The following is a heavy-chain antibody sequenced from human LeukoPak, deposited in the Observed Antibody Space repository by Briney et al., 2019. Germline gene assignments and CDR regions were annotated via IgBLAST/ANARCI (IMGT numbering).Heavy chain of an antibody. J-gene: IGHJ5*02. CDR2: IYHSGST. CDR1: GGSISSSNW. V-gene: IGHV4-4*02. Sequence: SETLSLTCAVSGGSISSSNWWSWIRQPPGKGLEWIGEIYHSGSTNYNPSLKSRVTISVDKSKTQFSLKLSSVTAADTAVYYCARDTFEGTIFGVVPYNWFDPWGQGTLVTVSS. D-gene: IGHD3-3*01. CDR3: ARDTFEGTIFGVVPYNWFDP.